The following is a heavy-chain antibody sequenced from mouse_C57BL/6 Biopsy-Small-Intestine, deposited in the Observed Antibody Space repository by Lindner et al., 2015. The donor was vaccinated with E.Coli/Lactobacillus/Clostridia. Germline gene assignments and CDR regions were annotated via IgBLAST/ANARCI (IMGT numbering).Heavy chain of an antibody. Sequence: VQLQESGPVLVKPGASVKMSCKASGYTFTDYYMNWVKQSHGKSLEWIGVINPYNGGTSYNQKFKGKATLTVDKSSSTAYMELNSLTSEDSAVYYCARSLSAMDYWGQGTSVTVSS. CDR3: ARSLSAMDY. J-gene: IGHJ4*01. CDR2: INPYNGGT. CDR1: GYTFTDYY. V-gene: IGHV1-19*01.